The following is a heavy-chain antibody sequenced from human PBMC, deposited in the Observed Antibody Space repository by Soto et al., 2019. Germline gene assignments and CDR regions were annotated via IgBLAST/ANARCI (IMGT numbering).Heavy chain of an antibody. J-gene: IGHJ4*02. Sequence: PGESLKISFKGSGYSFASYWITWVRRKPGKGLEWMGRIDPSDSQTYYSPSFRGHVTISVTKSITTVFLQWSSLRSSDTAMYYCERQIYESDTGTTFQHYFDSSGQGTPVTASS. V-gene: IGHV5-10-1*01. CDR2: IDPSDSQT. CDR1: GYSFASYW. D-gene: IGHD5-18*01. CDR3: ERQIYESDTGTTFQHYFDS.